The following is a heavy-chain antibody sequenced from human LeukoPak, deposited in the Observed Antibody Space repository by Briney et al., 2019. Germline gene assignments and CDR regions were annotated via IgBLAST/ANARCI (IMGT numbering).Heavy chain of an antibody. CDR2: MYNSGST. D-gene: IGHD2-8*01. CDR3: ARDIVRYFDY. V-gene: IGHV4-4*08. Sequence: SETLSLTCAVYGGSFSGYYWSWIRQPPGKGLEWIGYMYNSGSTKYNPSLKSRVTISVDTSKNQFSLKLSSVTAADTAVYHCARDIVRYFDYWGQGTLVTVSS. CDR1: GGSFSGYY. J-gene: IGHJ4*02.